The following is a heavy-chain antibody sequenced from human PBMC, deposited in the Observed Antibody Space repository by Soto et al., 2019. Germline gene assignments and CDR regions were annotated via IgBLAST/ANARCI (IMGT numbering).Heavy chain of an antibody. CDR3: AKDLLEAARPVYFDY. V-gene: IGHV3-23*04. Sequence: EVQLVESGGGLVQPGGSLRLSCAVSGFTFGSYWMNWVRLIPGKGLEWVSAISGSGGSTYYADSVKGRFTISRDNSKNTLYLQMNSLRAEDTAVYYCAKDLLEAARPVYFDYWGQGTLVTVSS. D-gene: IGHD6-6*01. CDR1: GFTFGSYW. CDR2: ISGSGGST. J-gene: IGHJ4*02.